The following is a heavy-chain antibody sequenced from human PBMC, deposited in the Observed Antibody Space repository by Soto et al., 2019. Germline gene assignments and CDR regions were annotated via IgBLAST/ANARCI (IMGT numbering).Heavy chain of an antibody. V-gene: IGHV3-30-3*01. CDR1: GFTFSSYA. CDR3: ATAYTYGPDAFDI. Sequence: ESGGGVVQPGKSLRLSCAASGFTFSSYAMHWVRQAPGKGLEWVAVIFHDGTDEYYADSVKGRLTVSRDNSKNALNLHMNSLKPEDTAVYYCATAYTYGPDAFDIWGQGTMVTVTS. CDR2: IFHDGTDE. J-gene: IGHJ3*02. D-gene: IGHD5-18*01.